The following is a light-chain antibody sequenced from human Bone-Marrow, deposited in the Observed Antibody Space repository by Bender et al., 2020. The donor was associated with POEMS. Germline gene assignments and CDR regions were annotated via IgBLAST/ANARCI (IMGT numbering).Light chain of an antibody. V-gene: IGLV1-40*01. CDR3: RSYDISLSGWV. CDR2: NNE. CDR1: SSNMGAGYG. Sequence: QSVLTQPPSVSGAPGQTVTISCTGTSSNMGAGYGVNWYQQLPGTAPKLLIYNNENRPSGVPDRISGSKSGTSASLAITGLQAEDEADDYCRSYDISLSGWVFGGGTKLTAL. J-gene: IGLJ3*02.